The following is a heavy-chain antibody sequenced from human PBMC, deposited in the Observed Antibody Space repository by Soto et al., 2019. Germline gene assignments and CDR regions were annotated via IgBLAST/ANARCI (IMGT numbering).Heavy chain of an antibody. V-gene: IGHV1-58*01. Sequence: GASVKVSCKASGFTFTSSAVQWVRQARGQRLEWIGWIVVGSGNTNYAQKFQERVTITRDMSTSTAYMELSSLRSEDTAVYYCAAAPATMVRGVHWYWGQGTLVTVSS. CDR3: AAAPATMVRGVHWY. D-gene: IGHD3-10*01. J-gene: IGHJ4*02. CDR1: GFTFTSSA. CDR2: IVVGSGNT.